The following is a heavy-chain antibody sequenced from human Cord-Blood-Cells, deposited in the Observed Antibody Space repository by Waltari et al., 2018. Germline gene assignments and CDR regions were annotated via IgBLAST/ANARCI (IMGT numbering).Heavy chain of an antibody. CDR2: INPNSGGT. CDR3: AREYGGSYYFDY. J-gene: IGHJ4*02. V-gene: IGHV1-2*02. Sequence: QVQLVQSGAEVKKPGDSVTVSCKAYGYTFTGHSMTWVRQAPGQGLERMGWINPNSGGTNYAQKFQGRVTMTRDTSISTAYMELSRLRSDDTAVYYCAREYGGSYYFDYWGQGTLVTVSS. CDR1: GYTFTGHS. D-gene: IGHD1-26*01.